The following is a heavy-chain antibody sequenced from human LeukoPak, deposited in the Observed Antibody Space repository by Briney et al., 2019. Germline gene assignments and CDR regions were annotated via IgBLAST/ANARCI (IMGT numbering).Heavy chain of an antibody. D-gene: IGHD4-17*01. Sequence: SETLSLTCAVSGYSISSGYYWGWIRQPPGKGLEWIGSIYHSGSTYYNPSLKSRVTISVDTSKNQFSLKLSPVTAADTAVYYCARSGGDYVSYYYYYGMDVWGKGTTVTVSS. V-gene: IGHV4-38-2*01. CDR1: GYSISSGYY. CDR2: IYHSGST. CDR3: ARSGGDYVSYYYYYGMDV. J-gene: IGHJ6*04.